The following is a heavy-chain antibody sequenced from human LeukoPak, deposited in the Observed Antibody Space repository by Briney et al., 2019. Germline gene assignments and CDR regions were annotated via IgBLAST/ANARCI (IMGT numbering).Heavy chain of an antibody. Sequence: SETLSLTCTVSGGSISSYYWSWIRQPPGKGLEWIGYIYYSGSTNYNPSLKSRVTISVDTSKNQFSLKLSSVTAADTAVYYCARDRYDFWSGSYYFDYWGQGTLVTVSS. CDR2: IYYSGST. CDR1: GGSISSYY. V-gene: IGHV4-59*01. CDR3: ARDRYDFWSGSYYFDY. D-gene: IGHD3-3*01. J-gene: IGHJ4*02.